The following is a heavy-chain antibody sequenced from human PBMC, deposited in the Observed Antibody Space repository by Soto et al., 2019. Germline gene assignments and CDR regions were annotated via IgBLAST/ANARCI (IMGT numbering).Heavy chain of an antibody. J-gene: IGHJ5*02. CDR1: GFTFSIYG. CDR2: ISNDGSIK. Sequence: GGSLRLSCAASGFTFSIYGIHWVRQAPGKGLEWVALISNDGSIKYYADSVKGRFTISRDNSKNTLYLQMNSLRPEDTAVYYCAKDLSMAALWFDPWGQGTLVTVSS. D-gene: IGHD6-6*01. V-gene: IGHV3-30*18. CDR3: AKDLSMAALWFDP.